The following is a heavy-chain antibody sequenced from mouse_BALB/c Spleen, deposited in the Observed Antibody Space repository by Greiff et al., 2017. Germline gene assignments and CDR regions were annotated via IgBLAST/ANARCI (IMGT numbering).Heavy chain of an antibody. J-gene: IGHJ3*01. Sequence: EVQRVESGGGLVKPGGSLKLSCAASGFTFSSYAMSWVRQTPEKRLEWVATISSGGSYTYYPDSVKGRFTISRDNAKNTLYLQMSSLRSEDTAMYYCARARGPAYWGQGTLVTVSA. D-gene: IGHD3-1*01. CDR1: GFTFSSYA. V-gene: IGHV5-9-3*01. CDR2: ISSGGSYT. CDR3: ARARGPAY.